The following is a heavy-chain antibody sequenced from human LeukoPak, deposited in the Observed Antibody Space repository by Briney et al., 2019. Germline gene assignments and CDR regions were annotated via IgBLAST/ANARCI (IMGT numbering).Heavy chain of an antibody. CDR1: GFSLSNARMG. D-gene: IGHD4-23*01. Sequence: ESGPTLVNPTETLTLTFTVSGFSLSNARMGVSWIRQPPGKALEWLAHIFSNDEKSYSTSLKSRLTISKDTSKSQVVLTMTNMDPVDTATYYCARIISPTTVVTGNWFDPWGQGTLVTVSS. CDR3: ARIISPTTVVTGNWFDP. J-gene: IGHJ5*02. V-gene: IGHV2-26*01. CDR2: IFSNDEK.